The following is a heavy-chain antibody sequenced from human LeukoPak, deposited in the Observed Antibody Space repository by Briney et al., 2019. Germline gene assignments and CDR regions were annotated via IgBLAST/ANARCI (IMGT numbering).Heavy chain of an antibody. CDR2: IYTSGST. CDR1: GGSISSYY. CDR3: ARDHPGESYYDILTGYYSAPAHNAFDI. D-gene: IGHD3-9*01. J-gene: IGHJ3*02. Sequence: SETLSLTCTVSGGSISSYYWSWIRQPAGKGLEWIGRIYTSGSTNYNPSLKSRVTMSVDTSKNQFSLKLSSVTAADTAVYYCARDHPGESYYDILTGYYSAPAHNAFDIWGQGTMVTVSS. V-gene: IGHV4-4*07.